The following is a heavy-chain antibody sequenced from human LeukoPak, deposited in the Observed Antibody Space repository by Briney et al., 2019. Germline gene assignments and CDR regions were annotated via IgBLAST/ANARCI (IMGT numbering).Heavy chain of an antibody. V-gene: IGHV3-7*01. CDR1: GFTFNTFW. CDR3: SGLDSSRNPWAY. J-gene: IGHJ4*02. D-gene: IGHD2-2*01. Sequence: GGSLRLSCAASGFTFNTFWMNWVRLAPGRGLEWLANIRPDGSDKYYVDSVRGRFTISRDNGKNLVYLEMNSLRVEDTAVYYCSGLDSSRNPWAYWGQGTLVSVSS. CDR2: IRPDGSDK.